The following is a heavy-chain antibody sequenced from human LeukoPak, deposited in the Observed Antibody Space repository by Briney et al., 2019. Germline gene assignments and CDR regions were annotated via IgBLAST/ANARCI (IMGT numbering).Heavy chain of an antibody. V-gene: IGHV1-69*05. Sequence: SVKVSCKASGGTFSSYAISWVRQAPGQGLEWMGGIIPIFGTANYAQKFQGRVTMTRDTSTSTVYMELSSLRSEDTAVYYCGRVHYDSSGSFDYWGQGTRVTVSS. J-gene: IGHJ4*02. CDR2: IIPIFGTA. D-gene: IGHD3-22*01. CDR1: GGTFSSYA. CDR3: GRVHYDSSGSFDY.